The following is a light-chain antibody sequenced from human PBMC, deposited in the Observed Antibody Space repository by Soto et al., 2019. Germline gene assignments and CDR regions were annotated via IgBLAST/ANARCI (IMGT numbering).Light chain of an antibody. J-gene: IGLJ1*01. V-gene: IGLV2-8*01. Sequence: QSALTQPPSASGSPGQSVTISCTGTSSDVGAYNYVSWYQQHPGKVPKLMMYEVSKRPSGVPDRFSGSKSGNTASLTVSGLKADDEADYYCSSYGGSNNFGVFGTGTKLTVL. CDR2: EVS. CDR3: SSYGGSNNFGV. CDR1: SSDVGAYNY.